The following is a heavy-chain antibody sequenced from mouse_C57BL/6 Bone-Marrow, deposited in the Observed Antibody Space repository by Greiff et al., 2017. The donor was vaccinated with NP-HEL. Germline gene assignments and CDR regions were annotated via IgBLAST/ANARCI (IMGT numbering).Heavy chain of an antibody. CDR1: GFTFSDAW. J-gene: IGHJ4*01. Sequence: VKLQESGGGLVQPGGSMKLSCAASGFTFSDAWMDWVRQSPEKGLEWVAEIRNKANNHATYYAESVKGRFTISRDDSKSSVYLQMNSLRAEDTGIYYCTGFRITTVVAYYAMDYWGQGTSVTVSS. V-gene: IGHV6-6*01. CDR2: IRNKANNHAT. D-gene: IGHD1-1*01. CDR3: TGFRITTVVAYYAMDY.